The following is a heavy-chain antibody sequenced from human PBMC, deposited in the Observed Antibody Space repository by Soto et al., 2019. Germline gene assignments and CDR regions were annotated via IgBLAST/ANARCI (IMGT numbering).Heavy chain of an antibody. V-gene: IGHV4-59*01. D-gene: IGHD1-1*01. Sequence: PXDTLSVTWPCSGGSITSSYWILIRRPPGKGLEWIAYIYDTGISGYTPSTSYNPSLKSRVTMSVDTSKSQFSLKLTSVTAADTAVYYCARGERAFFYYGLDVWGQGITVTVSS. CDR1: GGSITSSY. CDR3: ARGERAFFYYGLDV. J-gene: IGHJ6*02. CDR2: IYDTGISGYTPST.